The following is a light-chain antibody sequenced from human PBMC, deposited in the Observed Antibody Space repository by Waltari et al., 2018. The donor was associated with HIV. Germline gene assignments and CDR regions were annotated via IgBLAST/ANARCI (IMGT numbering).Light chain of an antibody. V-gene: IGKV3-20*01. Sequence: EFVLTQSPGTLSLSPGERETLSYRASQSVRSRDLAWYQQRPGQAPRLLIYGGSSRAAGIPGWFTGSGSGTDFTLTSCRLEPEDLAVYYCQHFDTSLPKYTFGQGTKVEIK. CDR1: QSVRSRD. J-gene: IGKJ2*01. CDR3: QHFDTSLPKYT. CDR2: GGS.